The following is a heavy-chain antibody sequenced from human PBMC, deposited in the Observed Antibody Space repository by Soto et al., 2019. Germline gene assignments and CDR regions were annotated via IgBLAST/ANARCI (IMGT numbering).Heavy chain of an antibody. V-gene: IGHV3-13*01. CDR2: IGSGGDT. D-gene: IGHD3-9*01. CDR1: GFTLSSYY. CDR3: TRKTPPTGMEV. J-gene: IGHJ6*02. Sequence: EVQLVESGGGLVQPGGSLRLSCAASGFTLSSYYIHWVRQATGEGLAWVSGIGSGGDTHYADSVKGRFIISREDGKNSLYLQMNSLRVGDTAVYYCTRKTPPTGMEVWGQGATVTVSS.